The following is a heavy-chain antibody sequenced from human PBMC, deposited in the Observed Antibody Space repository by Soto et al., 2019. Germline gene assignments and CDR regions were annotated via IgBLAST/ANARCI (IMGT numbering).Heavy chain of an antibody. Sequence: GGSLRLSCAASGFTFSSYAMHWVRQAPGKGLEWVAVISYDGSNKYYADSVKGRFTISRDNSKNTLYLQMNSLRAEDTAVYYCARDLKAIPQGYYYGMDVWGQGTTVTVSS. CDR2: ISYDGSNK. CDR3: ARDLKAIPQGYYYGMDV. J-gene: IGHJ6*02. V-gene: IGHV3-30*04. D-gene: IGHD2-21*01. CDR1: GFTFSSYA.